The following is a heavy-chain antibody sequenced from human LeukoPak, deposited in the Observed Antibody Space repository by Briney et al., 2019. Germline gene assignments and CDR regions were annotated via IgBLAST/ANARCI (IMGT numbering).Heavy chain of an antibody. CDR1: GGSFSGYF. CDR3: ARGLPRFRGFFHWFDP. D-gene: IGHD3-10*01. CDR2: INHSGST. V-gene: IGHV4-34*01. J-gene: IGHJ5*02. Sequence: SETLSLTCAVYGGSFSGYFWSWIRQPPGKGLEWIGEINHSGSTNYNPSLKSRVTISVDTSKNQFSLKLSSVTAADTAVYYSARGLPRFRGFFHWFDPWGQGTLVTVSS.